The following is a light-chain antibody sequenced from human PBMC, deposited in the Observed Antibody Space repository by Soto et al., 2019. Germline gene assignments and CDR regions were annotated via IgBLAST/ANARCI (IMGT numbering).Light chain of an antibody. CDR3: QQSHSSPLT. CDR1: QSIGPY. J-gene: IGKJ1*01. V-gene: IGKV1-39*01. Sequence: DIQMTQSPSSLSASVGDRVTITCRASQSIGPYLSWYQEKPGTPPRLLIYVASSLESGVPSRFSGSASGTDFTLTISSLQHEDFATYYCQQSHSSPLTFGQGTKVDIK. CDR2: VAS.